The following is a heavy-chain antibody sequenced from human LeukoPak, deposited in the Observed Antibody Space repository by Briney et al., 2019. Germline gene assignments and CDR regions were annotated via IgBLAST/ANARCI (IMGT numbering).Heavy chain of an antibody. Sequence: QPGGSLRLSCAASGFTFSSYGMSRVRQAPGKGLEWVSAISGSGGSTCYADSVKGRFTISRDNSKNTLYLQMNSLRAEDTAVYYCAKDRWADYYGSGGFDYWGQGTLVTVSS. CDR1: GFTFSSYG. D-gene: IGHD3-10*01. CDR2: ISGSGGST. V-gene: IGHV3-23*01. CDR3: AKDRWADYYGSGGFDY. J-gene: IGHJ4*02.